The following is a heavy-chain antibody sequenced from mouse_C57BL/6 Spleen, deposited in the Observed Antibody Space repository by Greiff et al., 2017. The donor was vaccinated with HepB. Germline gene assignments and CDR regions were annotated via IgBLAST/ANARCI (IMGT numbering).Heavy chain of an antibody. D-gene: IGHD1-1*01. J-gene: IGHJ4*01. CDR3: ARGDYYGMRAMDY. CDR2: IYPGDGDT. V-gene: IGHV1-80*01. CDR1: GYAFSSYW. Sequence: QVQLQQSGAELVKPGASVKISCKASGYAFSSYWMNWVKQRPGKGLEWIGQIYPGDGDTNYNGKFKGKATLTADKSSSTAYMQLSSLTSEDSAVYFCARGDYYGMRAMDYWGQGTSVTVSS.